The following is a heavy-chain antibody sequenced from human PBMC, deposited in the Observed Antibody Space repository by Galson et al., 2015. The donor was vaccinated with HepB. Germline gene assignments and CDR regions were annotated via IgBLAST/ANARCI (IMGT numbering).Heavy chain of an antibody. V-gene: IGHV3-74*01. Sequence: SLRLSCAASGFTFSSYWMHWVRQAPGKGLVWVSRINSDGSSTSYADSVKGRFTISRDNAKNTLYLQMNSLRAEDTAVYHCARDGRYYYYMDVWGKGTTVTVSS. D-gene: IGHD3/OR15-3a*01. J-gene: IGHJ6*03. CDR2: INSDGSST. CDR1: GFTFSSYW. CDR3: ARDGRYYYYMDV.